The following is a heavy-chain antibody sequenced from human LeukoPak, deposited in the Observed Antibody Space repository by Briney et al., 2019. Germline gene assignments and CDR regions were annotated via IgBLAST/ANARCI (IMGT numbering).Heavy chain of an antibody. CDR2: INPNSGGT. Sequence: ASVKVSCKASGYTITNNYMHWVRQAPGQGLEWMGWINPNSGGTNYAQKFQGRVTMTRDTSISTAYMELSRLRSDDTAVYYCARAFPYCSSTSCYESAFDIWGQGTMVTVSS. CDR1: GYTITNNY. D-gene: IGHD2-2*01. CDR3: ARAFPYCSSTSCYESAFDI. V-gene: IGHV1-2*02. J-gene: IGHJ3*02.